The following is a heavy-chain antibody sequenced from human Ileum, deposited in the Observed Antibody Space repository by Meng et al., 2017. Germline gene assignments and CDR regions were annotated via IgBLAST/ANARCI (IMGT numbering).Heavy chain of an antibody. CDR2: IYYSGST. Sequence: SETLSLTCSVSGGSINNYYWSWIRQIPEKGLEWIGYIYYSGSTNYNPPLKSRVTISVDTSKNQFTLRLTSVAAADTAVYYCARDRAARDDSSGYLYYYYYYGMDVWGQGTTVTVSS. J-gene: IGHJ6*02. V-gene: IGHV4-59*01. CDR3: ARDRAARDDSSGYLYYYYYYGMDV. D-gene: IGHD3-22*01. CDR1: GGSINNYY.